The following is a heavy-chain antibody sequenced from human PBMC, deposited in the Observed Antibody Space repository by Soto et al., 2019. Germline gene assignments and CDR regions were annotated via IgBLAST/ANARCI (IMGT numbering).Heavy chain of an antibody. CDR2: INPNSGGT. CDR3: ARVEYYYGSGSYFPVFDFPYTFDY. CDR1: GYTFTGYY. V-gene: IGHV1-2*02. Sequence: SVKVSCKASGYTFTGYYMHWVRQAPGQGLEWMGWINPNSGGTNYAQKFQGRVTMTRDTSISTAYMELSRLRSDDTAVYYCARVEYYYGSGSYFPVFDFPYTFDYWGQGTLVTVSS. J-gene: IGHJ4*02. D-gene: IGHD3-10*01.